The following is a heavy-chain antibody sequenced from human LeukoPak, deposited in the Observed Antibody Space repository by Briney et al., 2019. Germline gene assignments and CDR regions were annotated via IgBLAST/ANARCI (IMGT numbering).Heavy chain of an antibody. Sequence: PRASVKVSCKASGYTFTGYYMHWVRQAPGQGLEWMGWINPNSGGTNYAQKFQGRVTMTRDTSISTAYMELSRLRSDDTAVYYCARESALQPLFNDAFDIWGQGTMVTVSS. CDR3: ARESALQPLFNDAFDI. J-gene: IGHJ3*02. V-gene: IGHV1-2*02. D-gene: IGHD6-13*01. CDR1: GYTFTGYY. CDR2: INPNSGGT.